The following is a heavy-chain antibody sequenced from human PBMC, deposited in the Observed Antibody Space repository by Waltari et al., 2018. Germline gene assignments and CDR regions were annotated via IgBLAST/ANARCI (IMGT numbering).Heavy chain of an antibody. V-gene: IGHV1-3*01. CDR2: INAGNGNT. D-gene: IGHD3-22*01. Sequence: QVQLVQSGAEVKKPGASVKVSCKASGYTFTSYAMHWVRRAPGQRLEWMGWINAGNGNTKYSQKFQGRVTITRDTSASTAYMELSSLRSEDTAVYYCARPGETVRPYYYDSSPLDYWGQGTLVTVSS. CDR1: GYTFTSYA. CDR3: ARPGETVRPYYYDSSPLDY. J-gene: IGHJ4*02.